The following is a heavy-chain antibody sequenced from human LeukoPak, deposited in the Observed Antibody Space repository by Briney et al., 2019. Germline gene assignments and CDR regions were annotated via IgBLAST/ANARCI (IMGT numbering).Heavy chain of an antibody. CDR3: ARGRGSSWWEFEY. D-gene: IGHD6-13*01. CDR1: GDSISSGSYY. Sequence: SETLSLTCTVSGDSISSGSYYWGWIRQPPGKGLEWIGSIYYSGTTYYNPTLKSRVTISVDTSKNQISLKVTSVTATDTAVYYCARGRGSSWWEFEYWGQGTLVTVSS. V-gene: IGHV4-39*01. J-gene: IGHJ4*02. CDR2: IYYSGTT.